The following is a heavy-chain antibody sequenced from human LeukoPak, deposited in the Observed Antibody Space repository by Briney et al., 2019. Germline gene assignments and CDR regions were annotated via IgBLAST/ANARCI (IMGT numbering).Heavy chain of an antibody. J-gene: IGHJ4*02. Sequence: SETLSLTCTVSGGSISSGSYYWSWIRQPAGKGLEWIGRIYTSGSTNYNPSLKSRVTMSVDTSKNQFSLNLSSVTAADTAVYYCARDYGDFEDYFDYWGQGTLVTVSS. V-gene: IGHV4-61*02. CDR3: ARDYGDFEDYFDY. D-gene: IGHD4-17*01. CDR2: IYTSGST. CDR1: GGSISSGSYY.